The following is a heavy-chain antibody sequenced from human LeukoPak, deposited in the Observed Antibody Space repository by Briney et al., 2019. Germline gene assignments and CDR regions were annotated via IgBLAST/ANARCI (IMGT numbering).Heavy chain of an antibody. CDR1: GGSISSSSYY. Sequence: SETLSLTCTVSGGSISSSSYYWGWIRQPPGKGLEWIGYIYYSGSTNYNPSLKSRVTISVDTSKNQFSLKLSSVTAADTAVYYCARHSDSSSLDYWGQGTLVTVSS. D-gene: IGHD6-13*01. CDR3: ARHSDSSSLDY. V-gene: IGHV4-61*05. J-gene: IGHJ4*02. CDR2: IYYSGST.